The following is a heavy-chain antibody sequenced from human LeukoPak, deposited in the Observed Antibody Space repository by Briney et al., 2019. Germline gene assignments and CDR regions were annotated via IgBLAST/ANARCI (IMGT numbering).Heavy chain of an antibody. Sequence: PGGSLRLSCAASGFTFSSYEMNWVRQAPGKGLEWVSYISSSGSTIYYADSVKGRFTISRDNAKNSLYLQMKSLRAEDTAVYYCARARNDGSGSRKGGTDYWGQGTLVTVSS. J-gene: IGHJ4*02. D-gene: IGHD3-10*01. CDR3: ARARNDGSGSRKGGTDY. CDR2: ISSSGSTI. V-gene: IGHV3-48*03. CDR1: GFTFSSYE.